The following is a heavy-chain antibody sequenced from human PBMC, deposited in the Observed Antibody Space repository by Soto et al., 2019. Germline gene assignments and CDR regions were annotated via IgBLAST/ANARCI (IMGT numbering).Heavy chain of an antibody. CDR1: GGTFSSYA. J-gene: IGHJ5*02. V-gene: IGHV1-69*13. CDR3: ARDLDYRDYLSWFDP. Sequence: ASVKVSCKASGGTFSSYAISWVRQAPGQGLEWMGGIIPIFGTANYAQKFQGRVTITADESTSTAYMELSSLRSEDTAVYYCARDLDYRDYLSWFDPWGQGTQVTVSS. CDR2: IIPIFGTA. D-gene: IGHD4-17*01.